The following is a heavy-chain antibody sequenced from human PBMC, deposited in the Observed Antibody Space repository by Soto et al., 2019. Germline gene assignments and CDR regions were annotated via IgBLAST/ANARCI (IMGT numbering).Heavy chain of an antibody. CDR3: ARDWGSGYYHFEP. Sequence: SETLSLTCAVSGYSISSGYYDYVWGWLRQPPGKGLEWIGSIDHSGSTHYNASLKIRLSISLDTSKNQFSLKLRSVTAADTAVYYCARDWGSGYYHFEPWGQGNLVTVSS. D-gene: IGHD5-12*01. CDR2: IDHSGST. V-gene: IGHV4-38-2*02. J-gene: IGHJ5*02. CDR1: GYSISSGYYDYV.